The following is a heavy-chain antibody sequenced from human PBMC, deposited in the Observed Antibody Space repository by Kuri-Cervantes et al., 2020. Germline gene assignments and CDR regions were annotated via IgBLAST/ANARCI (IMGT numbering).Heavy chain of an antibody. CDR1: GYSISSGYY. CDR2: IYHSGST. Sequence: SETLSLTCAVSGYSISSGYYWGWIRQPPGKGLEWIGSIYHSGSTYYNPSLKSRVTISVDTSKNQFSLKLSSVTAADTAVYYCARVLPLGPPEDYDFWSGYYRSWAFDIWGQGTMVTVSS. J-gene: IGHJ3*02. D-gene: IGHD3-3*01. CDR3: ARVLPLGPPEDYDFWSGYYRSWAFDI. V-gene: IGHV4-38-2*01.